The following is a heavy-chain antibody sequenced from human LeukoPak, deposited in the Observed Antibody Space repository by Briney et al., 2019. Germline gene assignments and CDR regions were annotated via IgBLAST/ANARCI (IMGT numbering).Heavy chain of an antibody. V-gene: IGHV3-23*01. D-gene: IGHD3-3*01. CDR3: AKDRSSWYYPFVS. CDR2: VSGGGHNT. CDR1: GFTFSSYA. Sequence: PGGSLRLSCVASGFTFSSYAMSWVRQAPGKGLEWVSVVSGGGHNTYYADSVKGRFTMSRDNSKRTVYLQMNSLRAEDTAVYYCAKDRSSWYYPFVSWGQGTLVTVSS. J-gene: IGHJ4*02.